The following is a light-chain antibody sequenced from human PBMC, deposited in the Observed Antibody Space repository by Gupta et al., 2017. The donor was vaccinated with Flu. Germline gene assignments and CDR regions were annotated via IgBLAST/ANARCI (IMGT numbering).Light chain of an antibody. V-gene: IGLV1-40*01. CDR2: ANN. CDR3: QSYDSSLSGSSV. Sequence: QSVLTQPPSLSGAPGQRGPISCTGTSSTIGAGYDVPWYQQVPGTAPKLLIYANNNRPSGVPDRFSGSKSGTSASLAITGLQAEDEANYYCQSYDSSLSGSSVFGTGTKVTVL. CDR1: SSTIGAGYD. J-gene: IGLJ1*01.